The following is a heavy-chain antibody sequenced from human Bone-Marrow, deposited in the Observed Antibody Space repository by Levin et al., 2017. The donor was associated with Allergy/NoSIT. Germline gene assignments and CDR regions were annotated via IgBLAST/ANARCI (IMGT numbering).Heavy chain of an antibody. J-gene: IGHJ4*02. V-gene: IGHV7-4-1*02. CDR1: GYTFTSYG. Sequence: ASVKVSCKTSGYTFTSYGINWVRQAPGQGLEWMGWINTHSGNPTYGPGFTGRFVFSLDTSVTTAYLQISSLRAEDTAVYYCAREGYSGSEHFLDYWGQGILVTVSS. CDR2: INTHSGNP. D-gene: IGHD3-10*01. CDR3: AREGYSGSEHFLDY.